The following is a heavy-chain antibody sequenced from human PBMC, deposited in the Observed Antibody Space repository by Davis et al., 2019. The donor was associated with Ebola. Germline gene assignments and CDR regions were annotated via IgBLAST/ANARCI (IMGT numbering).Heavy chain of an antibody. Sequence: PSETLSLTCTVSGGSISSYYWSWIRQPPGKGLEWIGYIYYSGSTNYNPSLKSRVTISVDTSKNQFSLKLSSVTAADTAVYYCAGGGYSSGMDVWGQGTTVTVSS. CDR2: IYYSGST. CDR3: AGGGYSSGMDV. V-gene: IGHV4-59*01. J-gene: IGHJ6*02. CDR1: GGSISSYY. D-gene: IGHD6-13*01.